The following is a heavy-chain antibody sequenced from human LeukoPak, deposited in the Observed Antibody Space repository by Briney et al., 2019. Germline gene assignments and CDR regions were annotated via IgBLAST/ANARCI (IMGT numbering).Heavy chain of an antibody. J-gene: IGHJ4*02. D-gene: IGHD5-24*01. Sequence: SETLSLTCTVSGGSISSSSYYRGWIRQPPGKGLEWIGSIYYSGSTYYNPSLKSRVTISVDTSKNQFSLKLSSVTAADTAVYYCARTIERWLQPRYFDYWGQGTLVTVSS. CDR2: IYYSGST. CDR3: ARTIERWLQPRYFDY. CDR1: GGSISSSSYY. V-gene: IGHV4-39*07.